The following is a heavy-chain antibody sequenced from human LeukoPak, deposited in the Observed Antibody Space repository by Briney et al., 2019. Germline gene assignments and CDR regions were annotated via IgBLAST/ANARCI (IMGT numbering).Heavy chain of an antibody. CDR1: GFTFSTYS. CDR3: ARGDDILTGYYGFDS. CDR2: ISSSSVDI. V-gene: IGHV3-21*01. J-gene: IGHJ4*02. Sequence: GGSLRLSCAASGFTFSTYSLNWVRQAPGKGLEWVSSISSSSVDIHYIDSVKGRFTISRDNAKNSLFLQMNSLRAEDTAVYYCARGDDILTGYYGFDSWGQGTLVTVSS. D-gene: IGHD3-9*01.